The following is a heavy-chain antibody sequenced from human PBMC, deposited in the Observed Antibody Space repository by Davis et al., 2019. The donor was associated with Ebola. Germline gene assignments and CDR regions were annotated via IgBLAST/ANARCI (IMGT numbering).Heavy chain of an antibody. J-gene: IGHJ4*02. Sequence: SETLSLTCTVSGGSISSYHWSWTRQPPGKGLEWIGYFYYSGSTNYNPSLKSRVTISVDTSKNQFSLKLRSVTAADTAVYFCARGALAGLPFDYWGQGTLVTVSS. D-gene: IGHD6-19*01. CDR1: GGSISSYH. V-gene: IGHV4-59*01. CDR2: FYYSGST. CDR3: ARGALAGLPFDY.